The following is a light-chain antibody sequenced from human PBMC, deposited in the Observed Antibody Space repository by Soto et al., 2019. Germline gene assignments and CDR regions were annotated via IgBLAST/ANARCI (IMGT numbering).Light chain of an antibody. V-gene: IGKV1-33*01. CDR2: DAS. CDR3: QQYDDRHPWT. CDR1: QGISNL. J-gene: IGKJ3*01. Sequence: DIQMTQSPSSLSASVGDRVTITCQASQGISNLLNWFQQKPGKAPKLLIYDASTLETGVPSRFSGSGSGTDFTYTIIGRQPEEVSTNYCQQYDDRHPWTFGPGTKVDI.